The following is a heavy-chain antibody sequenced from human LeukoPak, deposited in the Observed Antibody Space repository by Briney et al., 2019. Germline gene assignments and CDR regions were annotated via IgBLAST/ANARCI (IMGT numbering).Heavy chain of an antibody. V-gene: IGHV4-39*01. CDR2: IYYSGST. CDR3: ARHEYSGSYYGLSWFDP. CDR1: GGSISSSGYY. D-gene: IGHD1-26*01. Sequence: PSETLSLTCTVSGGSISSSGYYWGWIRQPPGKGLEWIASIYYSGSTYYNPSLKSRVTISVDTSKNQLSLKLSSLTAADTAVYYCARHEYSGSYYGLSWFDPSCQGTLVTVSS. J-gene: IGHJ5*02.